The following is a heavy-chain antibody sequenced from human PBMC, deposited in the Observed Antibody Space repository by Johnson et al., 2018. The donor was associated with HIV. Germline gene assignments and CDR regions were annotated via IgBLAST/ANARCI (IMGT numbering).Heavy chain of an antibody. CDR1: GFTVSSNY. J-gene: IGHJ3*02. CDR2: IYSGGST. Sequence: VQLVESGGGLVQPGGSLRLSCAASGFTVSSNYMSWVRQAPGKVLEWVSVIYSGGSTYYADSVKGRFTISRDNSKNTLYLQMNSLRAEETAVYYCARGGGSYDAGDAFDTWGQGTMVTVSS. D-gene: IGHD1-26*01. CDR3: ARGGGSYDAGDAFDT. V-gene: IGHV3-66*01.